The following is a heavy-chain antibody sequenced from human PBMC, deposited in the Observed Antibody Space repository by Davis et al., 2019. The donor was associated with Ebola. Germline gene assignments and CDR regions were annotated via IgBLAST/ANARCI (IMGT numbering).Heavy chain of an antibody. Sequence: GGSLRLSCAASGFTFSSYSMNWVRQAPGKGLEWASYISSSSSTIYYADSVKGRFTISRDNSKNTLYLQMNSLRAEDTAVYYCAKDLAAADTYWGQGTLVTVSS. J-gene: IGHJ4*02. CDR2: ISSSSSTI. CDR3: AKDLAAADTY. D-gene: IGHD6-13*01. V-gene: IGHV3-48*01. CDR1: GFTFSSYS.